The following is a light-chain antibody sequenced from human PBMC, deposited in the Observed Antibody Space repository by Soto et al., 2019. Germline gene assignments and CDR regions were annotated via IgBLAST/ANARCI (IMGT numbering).Light chain of an antibody. CDR2: GND. J-gene: IGLJ3*02. V-gene: IGLV1-44*01. CDR1: SSNIGSNT. Sequence: QSVLTQPPSASGTPGQRVTISCSGGSSNIGSNTVNWYQQLPGTAPKLLIYGNDQRPSGVPDRFSGSKSGTSASLAISGLQSEDEADYYCAAWDDSLNGPMFGGGTKVTVI. CDR3: AAWDDSLNGPM.